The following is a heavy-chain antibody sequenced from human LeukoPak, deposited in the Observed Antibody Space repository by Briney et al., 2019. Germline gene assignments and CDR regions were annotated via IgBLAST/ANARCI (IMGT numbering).Heavy chain of an antibody. V-gene: IGHV3-48*03. CDR3: AVGELWLVDRVDY. CDR1: GFTFSSYE. D-gene: IGHD6-19*01. J-gene: IGHJ4*02. Sequence: GGSLRLSRAPSGFTFSSYEMKWVRHAPGEGLEGVAYISSSGSTIYYADSVKGRFTISRDNAKNSLYLQMNSLRAEDTAVYYCAVGELWLVDRVDYWGQGTLVTVS. CDR2: ISSSGSTI.